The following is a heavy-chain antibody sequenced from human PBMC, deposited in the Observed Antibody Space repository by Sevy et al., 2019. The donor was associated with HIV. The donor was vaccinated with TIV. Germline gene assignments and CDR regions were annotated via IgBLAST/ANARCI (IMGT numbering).Heavy chain of an antibody. D-gene: IGHD5-18*01. CDR2: IYSGGST. V-gene: IGHV3-53*01. J-gene: IGHJ6*02. Sequence: GGCLRLSCAASGFIVSSNYMSWVRQAPGKGLEWISVIYSGGSTYYADSVKGRFTISRDNSKNTLYLQMNSLRAEDTAPYYCARDRNTAMVIGMDVWGQGTTVTVSS. CDR1: GFIVSSNY. CDR3: ARDRNTAMVIGMDV.